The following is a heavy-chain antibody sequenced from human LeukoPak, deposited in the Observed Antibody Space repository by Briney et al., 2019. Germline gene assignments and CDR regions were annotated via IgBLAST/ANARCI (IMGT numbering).Heavy chain of an antibody. J-gene: IGHJ3*02. D-gene: IGHD6-25*01. CDR2: ICTSGSP. CDR1: GGTICSYH. Sequence: SETLSLTCTVSGGTICSYHWSWIRQPAGKGLEWIGSICTSGSPNYNPSLKRRVTMSVDTSKNQFSLKLSYVRISDTAVYYRGRDHAAFHGFDIWGQGTMVTVSS. V-gene: IGHV4-4*07. CDR3: GRDHAAFHGFDI.